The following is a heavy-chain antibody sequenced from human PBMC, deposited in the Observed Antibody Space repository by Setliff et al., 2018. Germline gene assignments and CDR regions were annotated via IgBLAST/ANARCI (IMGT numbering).Heavy chain of an antibody. CDR2: IYYSGSP. CDR1: GGSISSGGYY. D-gene: IGHD1-1*01. V-gene: IGHV4-39*01. Sequence: SETLSLTCTVSGGSISSGGYYWSWIRQHPGKGLEWIGYIYYSGSPYHNPSLKSRVSLSLDTSENQFSLTLTSVTAADAAVYYCVRQTSHAGIVIPYYYYFYMDVWGTGTTVTVSS. CDR3: VRQTSHAGIVIPYYYYFYMDV. J-gene: IGHJ6*03.